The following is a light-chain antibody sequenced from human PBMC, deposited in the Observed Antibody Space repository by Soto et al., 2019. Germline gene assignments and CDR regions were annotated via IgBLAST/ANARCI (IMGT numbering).Light chain of an antibody. Sequence: EIVLTQSPGTLSLSPGDTATLSCRATQSVRNNFLSWYQQKPGQAPRRLMYLASTRATGIPDRFSGSGSGTDFTLTISRLEPEDFAVGYCQQHSDPPPSYTFGQGTKLEIK. CDR2: LAS. CDR3: QQHSDPPPSYT. V-gene: IGKV3-20*01. J-gene: IGKJ2*01. CDR1: QSVRNNF.